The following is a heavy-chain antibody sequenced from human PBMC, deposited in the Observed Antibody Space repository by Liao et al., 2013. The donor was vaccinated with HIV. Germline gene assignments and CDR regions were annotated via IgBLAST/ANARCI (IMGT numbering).Heavy chain of an antibody. CDR3: ARGGGGKGFDS. D-gene: IGHD4-23*01. CDR1: GGSISSYQ. CDR2: VYYSGST. V-gene: IGHV4-59*01. Sequence: QVQLQQWGARPVKPSETLSLTCTVSGGSISSYQWTWIRQPPGKGLEWIGHVYYSGSTKYNSSLKSRVTISVDTPKNQFSLKVTYVTAADTAVYYCARGGGGKGFDSWGQGTLVTVSS. J-gene: IGHJ4*02.